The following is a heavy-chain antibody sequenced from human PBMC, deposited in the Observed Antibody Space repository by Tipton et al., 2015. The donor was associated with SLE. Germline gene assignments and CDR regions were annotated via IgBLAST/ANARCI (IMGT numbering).Heavy chain of an antibody. J-gene: IGHJ5*02. D-gene: IGHD3-10*01. CDR2: INHSGST. V-gene: IGHV4-34*01. CDR3: ARHRWSRETMAVEWFDP. Sequence: TLSLTCAVYGGSFRGIFWTWIRQPPGQGPEWIGEINHSGSTTYNPSLKSRVTMSVDTSKNQFSLKLTSVTAADTAVYYCARHRWSRETMAVEWFDPWGQGTLVCVSS. CDR1: GGSFRGIF.